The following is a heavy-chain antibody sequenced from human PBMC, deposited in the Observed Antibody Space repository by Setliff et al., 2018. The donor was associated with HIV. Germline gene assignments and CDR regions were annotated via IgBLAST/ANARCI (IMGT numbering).Heavy chain of an antibody. CDR3: AGEYSSGWYSGHY. D-gene: IGHD6-19*01. V-gene: IGHV4-59*11. CDR1: GGSISSHY. CDR2: IYYSGST. Sequence: PSETLSLTCTVSGGSISSHYWSWIRQPPGKGLEWIGSIYYSGSTNYNPSLKSRVTISVDTSKNQFSLKLSSVTAADTAVYYCAGEYSSGWYSGHYWGQGTLVTVSS. J-gene: IGHJ4*02.